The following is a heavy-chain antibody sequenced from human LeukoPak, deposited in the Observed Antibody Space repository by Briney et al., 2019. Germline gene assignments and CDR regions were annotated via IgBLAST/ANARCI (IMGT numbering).Heavy chain of an antibody. CDR1: GGSISSGGYY. D-gene: IGHD3-22*01. Sequence: SETLSLTCTVSGGSISSGGYYWGWIRQPPGKGLEWIGSIYYSGSTYYNPSLKSRVTISVDTSKNQFSLKLSSVTAADTAVYYCASPYDSSGYRIDYWGQGTLVTVSS. J-gene: IGHJ4*02. CDR2: IYYSGST. CDR3: ASPYDSSGYRIDY. V-gene: IGHV4-39*07.